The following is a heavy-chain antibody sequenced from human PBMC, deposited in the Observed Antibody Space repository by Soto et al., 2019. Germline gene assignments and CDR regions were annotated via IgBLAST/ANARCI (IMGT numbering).Heavy chain of an antibody. CDR2: IYSGGST. D-gene: IGHD2-8*01. V-gene: IGHV3-53*01. J-gene: IGHJ4*02. Sequence: EVQLVESGGGLIQPGGSLRLSCAASGFTVSSNYMSWVRQAPGKGLEWVSVIYSGGSTYYADSVKGRLTISRDNSKNTLNLQRTILRDEDTAVYYCARGSAAGGVYYVDYWGQGTLVTVSS. CDR1: GFTVSSNY. CDR3: ARGSAAGGVYYVDY.